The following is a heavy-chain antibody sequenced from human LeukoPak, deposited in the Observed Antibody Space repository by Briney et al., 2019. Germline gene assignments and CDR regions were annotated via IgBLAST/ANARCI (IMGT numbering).Heavy chain of an antibody. CDR2: IIPIFCTA. Sequence: PVASVKVSCKASGGTFSSYAISWVRQAPGQGLEWMGGIIPIFCTANYAQKFQGRVTITADKSTSTAYMELSSLRSEDTAVYYCARGNPVAFDYWGQGTLVTVSS. D-gene: IGHD1-14*01. CDR1: GGTFSSYA. CDR3: ARGNPVAFDY. V-gene: IGHV1-69*06. J-gene: IGHJ4*02.